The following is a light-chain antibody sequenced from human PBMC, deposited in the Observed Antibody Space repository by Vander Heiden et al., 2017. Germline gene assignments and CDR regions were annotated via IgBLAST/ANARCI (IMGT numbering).Light chain of an antibody. CDR1: QLGDKY. J-gene: IGLJ2*01. CDR3: QAWDSSTVV. V-gene: IGLV3-1*01. CDR2: QDS. Sequence: SYELTQPPSVSVSPGQTASITCSGDQLGDKYACWYQQKPGQSPVLVIYQDSKRTAGIPERFSGSNSGNTATLTISGTQAMDEDDYYCQAWDSSTVVFGGGTKLTVL.